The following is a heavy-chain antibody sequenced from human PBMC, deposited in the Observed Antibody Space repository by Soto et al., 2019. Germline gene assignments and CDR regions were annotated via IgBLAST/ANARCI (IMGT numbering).Heavy chain of an antibody. V-gene: IGHV3-30-3*01. CDR2: ISYDGSNK. CDR3: ARDLGYFDWLLCPDY. CDR1: GFTFSSYA. J-gene: IGHJ4*02. D-gene: IGHD3-9*01. Sequence: QVQLVESGGGVVQPGRSPRLSCAASGFTFSSYAMHWVRQAPGKGLEWVAVISYDGSNKYYADSVKGRFTISRDNSKNTLYLQMNSLRAEDTAVYYCARDLGYFDWLLCPDYWGQGTLVTVSS.